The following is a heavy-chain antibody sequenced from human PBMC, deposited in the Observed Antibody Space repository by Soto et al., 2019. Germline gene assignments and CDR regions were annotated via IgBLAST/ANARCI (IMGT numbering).Heavy chain of an antibody. CDR2: INHIGST. Sequence: QVQLQQWGAGLLRPSETLSLTCGVYGGSLSNYHWSWIRQPPGKGLEWIGEINHIGSTNYRPSLKSRVTISVDTSKSQFSLKLNSVTAADTAVYYCVRARSPGIAVAWFDPWGQETLVTVSS. D-gene: IGHD6-19*01. J-gene: IGHJ5*02. CDR3: VRARSPGIAVAWFDP. CDR1: GGSLSNYH. V-gene: IGHV4-34*01.